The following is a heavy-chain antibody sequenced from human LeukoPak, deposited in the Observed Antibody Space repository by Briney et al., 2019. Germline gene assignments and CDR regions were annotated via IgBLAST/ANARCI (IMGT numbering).Heavy chain of an antibody. Sequence: PGGSLRLSCAASGFTFSSYGMHWVRQAPGKGLEWEAVIYYDGNNKFYADSVKGRFTISRDNSKNTLYLQMNSLRAEDTAVYYCARDAYYYGSGSYVDYWGQGTLVTVSS. V-gene: IGHV3-33*01. J-gene: IGHJ4*02. CDR1: GFTFSSYG. CDR3: ARDAYYYGSGSYVDY. CDR2: IYYDGNNK. D-gene: IGHD3-10*01.